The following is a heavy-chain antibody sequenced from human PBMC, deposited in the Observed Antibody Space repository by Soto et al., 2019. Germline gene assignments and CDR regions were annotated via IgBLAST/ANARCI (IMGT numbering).Heavy chain of an antibody. CDR3: ATLAIIAVAAQKSDY. CDR2: IWYDGSNK. J-gene: IGHJ4*02. V-gene: IGHV3-33*01. CDR1: GFTFSSYG. D-gene: IGHD6-19*01. Sequence: QVQLVESGGGVVQPGRSLRLSCAASGFTFSSYGMHWVRQAPGKGLEWVAVIWYDGSNKYYADSVKGRFTISRDNSMNTLYLQMNTLRGEDTAVYYCATLAIIAVAAQKSDYWGQGTLVTVSS.